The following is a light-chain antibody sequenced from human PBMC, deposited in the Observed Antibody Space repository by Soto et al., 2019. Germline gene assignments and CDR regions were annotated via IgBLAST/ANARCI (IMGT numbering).Light chain of an antibody. CDR3: HPYSGPPLT. J-gene: IGKJ4*01. CDR2: GAS. Sequence: IVLTQSPDTLSLSPGESTTLSCRASQTVRGNNIVRYQQRPCQAPRVLISGASIRATGIPERFRGSGSGTDFSLSIRSLEHEASALYYCHPYSGPPLTFCEGTKVVIK. CDR1: QTVRGNN. V-gene: IGKV3-20*01.